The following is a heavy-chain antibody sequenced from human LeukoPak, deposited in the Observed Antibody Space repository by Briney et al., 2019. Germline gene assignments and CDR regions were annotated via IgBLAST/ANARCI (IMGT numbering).Heavy chain of an antibody. CDR3: ARDDYYDSSGYYL. CDR1: GYTFTGYY. J-gene: IGHJ4*02. CDR2: INPNSGGT. Sequence: ASVKVSCKASGYTFTGYYTHWVRQAPGQGLEWMGWINPNSGGTNYAQKFQGRVTMTRDTSISTAYMELSRLRSDDTAVYYCARDDYYDSSGYYLWGQGTLVTVSS. V-gene: IGHV1-2*02. D-gene: IGHD3-22*01.